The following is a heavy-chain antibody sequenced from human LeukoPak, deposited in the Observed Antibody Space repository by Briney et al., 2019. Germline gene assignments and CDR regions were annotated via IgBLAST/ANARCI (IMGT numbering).Heavy chain of an antibody. CDR2: IYYSGST. CDR3: AREEFGSSNGGAFDI. D-gene: IGHD2-2*01. J-gene: IGHJ3*02. Sequence: SETLSLTCTVSGGSISSYYWSWIRQPPGKGLEWIGYIYYSGSTNYNPSLKSRVTISVDTSKNQFSLKLSSVTAADTAVYYCAREEFGSSNGGAFDIWGQGTMVTVSS. CDR1: GGSISSYY. V-gene: IGHV4-59*12.